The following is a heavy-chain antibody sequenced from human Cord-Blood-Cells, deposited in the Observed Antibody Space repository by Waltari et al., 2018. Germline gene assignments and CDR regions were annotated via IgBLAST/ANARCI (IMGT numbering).Heavy chain of an antibody. CDR3: ARHDPTDYDFWSGYAFDI. CDR1: GGSISSSSYY. CDR2: IYYSGST. D-gene: IGHD3-3*01. V-gene: IGHV4-39*01. Sequence: QLQLQESGPGLVKPSETLSLTCTVSGGSISSSSYYWGWIRQPTGKGLEWIGSIYYSGSTYYNPSLKSRVTISVDTSKNQFSLKLSSVTAADTAVYYCARHDPTDYDFWSGYAFDIWGQGTMVTVSS. J-gene: IGHJ3*02.